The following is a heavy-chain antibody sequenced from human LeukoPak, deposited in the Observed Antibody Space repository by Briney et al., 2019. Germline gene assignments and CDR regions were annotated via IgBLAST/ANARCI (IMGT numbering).Heavy chain of an antibody. CDR2: ISYDGSNK. D-gene: IGHD3-9*01. V-gene: IGHV3-30-3*01. CDR3: ARESPAPYDFLTGGCWYFDL. CDR1: GFTFRNYA. J-gene: IGHJ2*01. Sequence: GGSLRLSCAASGFTFRNYAMHWVRQAPGKGLEWVAVISYDGSNKYYADSVKGRFTISRDNSKNTLYLQMNSLRAEDTAVYNCARESPAPYDFLTGGCWYFDLWGRGTLVTVSS.